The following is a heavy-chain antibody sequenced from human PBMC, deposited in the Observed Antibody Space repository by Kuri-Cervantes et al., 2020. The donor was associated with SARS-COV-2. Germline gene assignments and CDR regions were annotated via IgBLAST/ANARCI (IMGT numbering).Heavy chain of an antibody. V-gene: IGHV4-4*07. J-gene: IGHJ4*02. Sequence: GSLRLSCTVSGDPISSYYWSWIRQPAGKGLEWIGRIYISGSTNYNPSLESRVTMSIDTSRNQFSLRLSSVTAADTAVYYCAGGYTGWISNWGQGTLVTVSS. CDR2: IYISGST. CDR1: GDPISSYY. CDR3: AGGYTGWISN. D-gene: IGHD2-2*03.